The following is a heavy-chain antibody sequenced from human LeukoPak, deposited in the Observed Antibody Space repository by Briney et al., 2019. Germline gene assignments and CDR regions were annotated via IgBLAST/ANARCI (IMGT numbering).Heavy chain of an antibody. CDR1: GGSISSYY. V-gene: IGHV4-59*01. D-gene: IGHD3-22*01. Sequence: SETLSLTCTVSGGSISSYYWSWIRQPPGKGLEWIGYIYYSGSTNYNPSLKSRVTISVDTSKHQFSLKLSSVTAADTAVYYCARARRITKIVVADDAFDIWGQGTMVTVSS. J-gene: IGHJ3*02. CDR2: IYYSGST. CDR3: ARARRITKIVVADDAFDI.